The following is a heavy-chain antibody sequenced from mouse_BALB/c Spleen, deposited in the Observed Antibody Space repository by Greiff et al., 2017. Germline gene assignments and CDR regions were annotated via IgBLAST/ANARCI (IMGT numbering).Heavy chain of an antibody. Sequence: EVKLMESGPGLVKPSQSLSLTCTVTGYSITSDYAWNWIRQFPGNKLEWMGYISYSGSTSYNPSLKSRISITRDTSKNQFFLQLNSVTTEDTATYYCARRGGGSWFAYWGQGTLVTVSA. CDR1: GYSITSDYA. CDR2: ISYSGST. CDR3: ARRGGGSWFAY. J-gene: IGHJ3*01. V-gene: IGHV3-2*02.